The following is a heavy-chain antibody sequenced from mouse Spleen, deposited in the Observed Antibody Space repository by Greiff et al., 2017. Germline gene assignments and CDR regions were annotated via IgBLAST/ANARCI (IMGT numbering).Heavy chain of an antibody. CDR1: GYTFTDYY. Sequence: EVQLQQSGPELVKPGASVKISCKASGYTFTDYYMNWVKQSHGKSLEWIGDINPNNGGTSYNQKFKGKATLTVDKSSSTAYMELRSLTSEDSAVYYCATLLRLRAMDYWGQGTSVTVSS. CDR2: INPNNGGT. J-gene: IGHJ4*01. D-gene: IGHD1-2*01. V-gene: IGHV1-26*01. CDR3: ATLLRLRAMDY.